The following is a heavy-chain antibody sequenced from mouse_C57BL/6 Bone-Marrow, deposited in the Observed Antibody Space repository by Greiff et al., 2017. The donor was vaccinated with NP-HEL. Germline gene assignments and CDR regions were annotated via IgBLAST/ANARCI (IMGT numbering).Heavy chain of an antibody. V-gene: IGHV1-59*01. D-gene: IGHD1-1*01. CDR1: GYTFTSYW. Sequence: QVQLKQPGAELVRPGTSVKLSCKASGYTFTSYWMHWVKQRPGQGLEWIGVIDPSDSYTNYNQKFKGKATLTVDTSSSTAYMQLSSLTSEASAVYYCARERYGSSYAAYWGQGTLVTVSA. CDR3: ARERYGSSYAAY. J-gene: IGHJ3*01. CDR2: IDPSDSYT.